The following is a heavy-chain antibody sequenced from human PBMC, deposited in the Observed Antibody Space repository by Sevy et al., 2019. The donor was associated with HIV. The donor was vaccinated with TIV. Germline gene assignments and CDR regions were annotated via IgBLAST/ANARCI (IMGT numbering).Heavy chain of an antibody. J-gene: IGHJ4*02. CDR1: QFIFNDYG. D-gene: IGHD6-13*01. V-gene: IGHV3-30*02. Sequence: GGSLRLSCAASQFIFNDYGMHWVRQAPGKGLEWVAFIQYDGNDKYYADSMRVRFTISRDNSKNMLFLQMNSLRSEDTAMYYCAKNTAAAGAGGFDYWGQGTLVTVSS. CDR2: IQYDGNDK. CDR3: AKNTAAAGAGGFDY.